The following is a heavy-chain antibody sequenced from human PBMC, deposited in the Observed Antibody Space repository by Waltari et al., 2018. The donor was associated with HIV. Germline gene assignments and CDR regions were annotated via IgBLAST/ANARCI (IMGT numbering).Heavy chain of an antibody. CDR3: ASLAAAVYFDA. D-gene: IGHD6-13*01. CDR1: GYTFTDYY. V-gene: IGHV1-69-2*01. CDR2: VDPEDGET. J-gene: IGHJ4*02. Sequence: VHFVQSGPEVKKPGATMQISCALSGYTFTDYYIHWVREAPGKGLEWMGLVDPEDGETVYAEKFQDRLTISADTSTDTVYIELTGLRSDDTAIYYCASLAAAVYFDAWGQGSPLTVSS.